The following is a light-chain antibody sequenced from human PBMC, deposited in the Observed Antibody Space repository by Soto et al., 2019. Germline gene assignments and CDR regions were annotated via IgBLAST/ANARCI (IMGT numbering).Light chain of an antibody. CDR3: QQRTNWLT. J-gene: IGKJ4*01. CDR1: QSVTWY. Sequence: EIALTQSPATLSLSPGERATLSCRASQSVTWYLAWYQQKPGQAPRRLIYDATNRATGIPARFSGSGSGTDFTLTISSLEPEDFAVYYCQQRTNWLTFGGGTRVEI. CDR2: DAT. V-gene: IGKV3-11*01.